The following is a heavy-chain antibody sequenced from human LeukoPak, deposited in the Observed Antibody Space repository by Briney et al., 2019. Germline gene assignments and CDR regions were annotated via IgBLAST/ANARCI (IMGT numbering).Heavy chain of an antibody. CDR3: ATAGSTMVRGVGYVY. Sequence: GGSLRLSCAASGFTFSSYSMNWVRQAPGKGLEWVASISSSSSYTYYADSVKGRFTISRDNTKNSLYLQMNSLRAEDTAVYYCATAGSTMVRGVGYVYWGQGTLVTVSS. D-gene: IGHD3-10*01. CDR2: ISSSSSYT. CDR1: GFTFSSYS. J-gene: IGHJ4*02. V-gene: IGHV3-21*01.